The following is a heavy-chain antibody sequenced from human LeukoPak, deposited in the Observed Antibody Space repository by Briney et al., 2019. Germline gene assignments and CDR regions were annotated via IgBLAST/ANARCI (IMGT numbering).Heavy chain of an antibody. Sequence: ASVKVSCKASGYTFTGYYIHWVRQAPGQGLEWVGWINPNSGVTNYAQKFQGRVTMTRDTSISTAYMELNSLRSDDTAVYYCARDSVLVLRFLDYLLRLDYWGQGTLVTVSS. J-gene: IGHJ4*02. V-gene: IGHV1-2*02. D-gene: IGHD3-3*01. CDR2: INPNSGVT. CDR3: ARDSVLVLRFLDYLLRLDY. CDR1: GYTFTGYY.